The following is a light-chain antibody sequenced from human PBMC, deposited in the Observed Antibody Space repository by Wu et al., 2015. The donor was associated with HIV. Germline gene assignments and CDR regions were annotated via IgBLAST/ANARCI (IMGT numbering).Light chain of an antibody. CDR2: GAS. CDR3: QQYNEWPGD. Sequence: EIEMTQSPATLSVSPGERATLSCRASQSVSSNLAWYQQKPGQAPRLLIYGASTRATGIPARFSGSGSGTEFTLTISSLQSEDFEVYYCQQYNEWPGDFGQGTKGGSQT. J-gene: IGKJ1*01. V-gene: IGKV3-15*01. CDR1: QSVSSN.